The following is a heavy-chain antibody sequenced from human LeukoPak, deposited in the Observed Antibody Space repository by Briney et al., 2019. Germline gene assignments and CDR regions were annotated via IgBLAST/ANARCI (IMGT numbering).Heavy chain of an antibody. Sequence: GGSLRLSCAASGFTFSGTTMHWVRQASGKGLEWVGRIRSKANSYATAFGASVKGRFTISRDDSKNTAYLQMNSLKADDTAVYFCTTVTVCTGSSCPGAFDHWGQGALVTVSS. CDR1: GFTFSGTT. CDR3: TTVTVCTGSSCPGAFDH. CDR2: IRSKANSYAT. J-gene: IGHJ4*02. D-gene: IGHD2-8*02. V-gene: IGHV3-73*01.